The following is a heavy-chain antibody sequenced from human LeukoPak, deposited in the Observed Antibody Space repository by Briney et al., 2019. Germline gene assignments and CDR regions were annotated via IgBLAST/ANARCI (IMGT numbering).Heavy chain of an antibody. CDR2: ISYDGSNK. Sequence: PGRSLRLSCAASGFTFSSYAMHWVRQAPGKGLEWVAVISYDGSNKYYADSVKGRFTISRDNSKNTLYLQMNSLRAEDTAVYYCAKSGSLSHSFDYWGQGTLVTVSS. D-gene: IGHD3-16*02. CDR1: GFTFSSYA. V-gene: IGHV3-30-3*01. J-gene: IGHJ4*02. CDR3: AKSGSLSHSFDY.